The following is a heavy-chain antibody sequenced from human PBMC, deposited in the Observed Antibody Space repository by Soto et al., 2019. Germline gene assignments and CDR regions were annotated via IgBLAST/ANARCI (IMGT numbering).Heavy chain of an antibody. V-gene: IGHV2-70*01. Sequence: SGPTLVNPTQTLTLTCTFSGFSLSTSGMCVSWIRQPPGKALEWLALIDWDDDKYYSTSLKTRLTISKDTSKNQVVLTMTNMDPVDTATYYCARIRAAAGEFYYYYYGMDVWGQGTPVTVYS. D-gene: IGHD6-13*01. CDR2: IDWDDDK. J-gene: IGHJ6*02. CDR3: ARIRAAAGEFYYYYYGMDV. CDR1: GFSLSTSGMC.